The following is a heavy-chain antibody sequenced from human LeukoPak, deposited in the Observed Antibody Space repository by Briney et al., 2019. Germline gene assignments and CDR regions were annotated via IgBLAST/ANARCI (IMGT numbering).Heavy chain of an antibody. J-gene: IGHJ4*02. CDR1: GYTLTELS. Sequence: ASVKVSCKVSGYTLTELSMHWVRQAPGKGLEWMGGFEPEDGETIYAQKFQGRVTMTEDTSTDTAYMELNSLRSEDTAVYYCATGPPLVGSYFFDYWGQGTLVTVSS. V-gene: IGHV1-24*01. CDR2: FEPEDGET. D-gene: IGHD1-26*01. CDR3: ATGPPLVGSYFFDY.